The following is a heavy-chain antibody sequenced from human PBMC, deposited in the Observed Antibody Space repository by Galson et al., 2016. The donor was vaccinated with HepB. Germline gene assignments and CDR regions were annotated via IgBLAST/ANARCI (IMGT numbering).Heavy chain of an antibody. CDR1: AFTFSNYG. D-gene: IGHD2-15*01. CDR2: ISNAGTNK. V-gene: IGHV3-30*18. J-gene: IGHJ4*02. Sequence: SLRLSCAASAFTFSNYGMHWVRQAPGKGLEWVAAISNAGTNKHYADSVKGRFAISRDNSKNTLDLQMNSLRPEDTAVYYCAKQTAYCSGGSCYPYYFDYWGQGTLVTVSS. CDR3: AKQTAYCSGGSCYPYYFDY.